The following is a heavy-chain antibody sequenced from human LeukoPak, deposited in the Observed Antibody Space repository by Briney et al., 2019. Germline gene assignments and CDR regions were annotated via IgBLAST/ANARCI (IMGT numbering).Heavy chain of an antibody. CDR2: INHSGST. Sequence: SETLSLTCAAYGGSFSGYYWSWIRQPPGKGLEWIGEINHSGSTNYNPSLKSRVTISVDTSKKQFSLRLSSVTAADTAVYYCARGLRLLPPRFDIWGQGTMVTVSS. J-gene: IGHJ3*02. CDR3: ARGLRLLPPRFDI. V-gene: IGHV4-34*01. CDR1: GGSFSGYY. D-gene: IGHD2-15*01.